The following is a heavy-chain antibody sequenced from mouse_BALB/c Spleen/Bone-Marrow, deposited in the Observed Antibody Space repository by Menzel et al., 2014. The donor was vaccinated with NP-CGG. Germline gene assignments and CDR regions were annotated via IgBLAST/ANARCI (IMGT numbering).Heavy chain of an antibody. CDR2: IYPRNVNT. CDR1: GYTFTTYY. Sequence: QVQLQQPGPELVKPGASVRMSCKASGYTFTTYYIHWVKQRPGQGLEWIGWIYPRNVNTNYNEKFRGKATLTADKSSSTAYMQLSSLTSEDSVVYFCARWLLPYYAMDYWGQGTSVTVSS. CDR3: ARWLLPYYAMDY. J-gene: IGHJ4*01. D-gene: IGHD2-3*01. V-gene: IGHV1S56*01.